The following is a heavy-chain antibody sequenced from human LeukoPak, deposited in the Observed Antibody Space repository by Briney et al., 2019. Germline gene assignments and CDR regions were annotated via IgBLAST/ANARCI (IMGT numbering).Heavy chain of an antibody. J-gene: IGHJ4*02. CDR3: ARQSMRVVGATTYFDY. V-gene: IGHV4-34*01. CDR1: GGSFSGYY. D-gene: IGHD1-26*01. CDR2: TYYSGST. Sequence: SETLSLTCAVYGGSFSGYYWSWIRQPPGKGLEWIGSTYYSGSTYYNPSLKSRVTISVDTSKNQFSLKLSSVTAADTAVYYCARQSMRVVGATTYFDYWGQETLVTVSS.